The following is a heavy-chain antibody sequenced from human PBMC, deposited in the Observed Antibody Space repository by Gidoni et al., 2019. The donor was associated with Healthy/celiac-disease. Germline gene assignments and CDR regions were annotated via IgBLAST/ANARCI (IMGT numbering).Heavy chain of an antibody. J-gene: IGHJ4*02. D-gene: IGHD3-3*01. V-gene: IGHV3-15*07. Sequence: EVHLLASGGGLVKPGVSLRLSCAASGFTFSNAWMNWVHQAPGKWLEWGGRIKSKTDGGTTDYAAPVKGRFTISRDDSKNTLYLKRNSLKTEDTAVYYCTTEYYDFWSGYYTTFDYWGQGTLVTVSS. CDR2: IKSKTDGGTT. CDR3: TTEYYDFWSGYYTTFDY. CDR1: GFTFSNAW.